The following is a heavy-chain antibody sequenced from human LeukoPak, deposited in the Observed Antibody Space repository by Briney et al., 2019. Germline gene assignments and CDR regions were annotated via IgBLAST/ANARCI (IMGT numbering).Heavy chain of an antibody. CDR1: GFTFSSYW. Sequence: GSLRLSCAASGFTFSSYWMSWVRQAPGKGLGGVANIKQDGSEKYYVDSVKGRFTISRDNAKNSLYLQMNSLRAEDTAVYYCARDGGVGALQDYFDYWGQGTLVTVSS. J-gene: IGHJ4*02. V-gene: IGHV3-7*01. D-gene: IGHD1-26*01. CDR2: IKQDGSEK. CDR3: ARDGGVGALQDYFDY.